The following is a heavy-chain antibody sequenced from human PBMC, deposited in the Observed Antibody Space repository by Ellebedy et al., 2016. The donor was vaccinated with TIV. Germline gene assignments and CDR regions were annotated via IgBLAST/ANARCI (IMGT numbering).Heavy chain of an antibody. V-gene: IGHV3-11*06. J-gene: IGHJ4*02. D-gene: IGHD4-17*01. CDR3: ARVTTLATGTGYYFDY. Sequence: GRFTISRDNAKNSLYLQMNSLRAEDTAVYYCARVTTLATGTGYYFDYWGQGILVTVSS.